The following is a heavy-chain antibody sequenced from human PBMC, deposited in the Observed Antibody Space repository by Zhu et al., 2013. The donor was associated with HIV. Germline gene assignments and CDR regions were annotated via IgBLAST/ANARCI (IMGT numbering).Heavy chain of an antibody. J-gene: IGHJ3*02. V-gene: IGHV1-2*02. Sequence: QVQLVQSGAEVKKPGASVKVSCKASGYTFTGYYMHWVRQAPGQGLEWMGWINPNSGGTNYAQKFQGRVTMTSDTSINTAYMDLNSLTSDDTAVYFCAREGGGYTSGWYGFDIYGQGTMVTVSS. CDR1: GYTFTGYY. CDR2: INPNSGGT. D-gene: IGHD6-19*01. CDR3: AREGGGYTSGWYGFDI.